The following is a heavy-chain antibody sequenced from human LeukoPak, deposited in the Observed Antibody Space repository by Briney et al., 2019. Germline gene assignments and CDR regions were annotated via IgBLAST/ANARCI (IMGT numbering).Heavy chain of an antibody. Sequence: WASVKVSCKASGYTFTSYGISWVRQAPGQGLEWMGGIIPIFGTANYAQKFQGRVTITADESTSTAYMELSSLRSEDTAVYYCARGALWSGESENPFDYWGQGTLVTVSS. V-gene: IGHV1-69*13. J-gene: IGHJ4*02. D-gene: IGHD3-10*01. CDR2: IIPIFGTA. CDR1: GYTFTSYG. CDR3: ARGALWSGESENPFDY.